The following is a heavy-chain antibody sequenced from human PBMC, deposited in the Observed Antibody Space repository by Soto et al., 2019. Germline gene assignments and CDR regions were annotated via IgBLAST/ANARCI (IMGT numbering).Heavy chain of an antibody. CDR2: IHHSGST. CDR3: ARGVDSWSGYLF. V-gene: IGHV4-34*01. CDR1: GGSFDCYY. Sequence: SETLSLTCALYGGSFDCYYWCWIRQSPGKGLEWIGEIHHSGSTKYNPSLKSRVSLSVDTSTKQFSLKMSSMTAADRGVYYCARGVDSWSGYLFWGQGTPVTVSS. J-gene: IGHJ4*02. D-gene: IGHD3-3*01.